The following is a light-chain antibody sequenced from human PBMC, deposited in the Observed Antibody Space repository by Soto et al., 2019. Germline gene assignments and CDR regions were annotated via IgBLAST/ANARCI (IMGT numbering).Light chain of an antibody. V-gene: IGKV1-39*01. J-gene: IGKJ5*01. CDR1: QSISSY. CDR2: AAS. Sequence: EIQRTQYPSTLSASVGDRFTITCLASQSISSYLNWYQQKPGKAPKLLIYAASSLQSGVPSRFSGSGSGTDFTLTISSLQPEDFATYYCQQSYSTPSTVGQGTRLEIK. CDR3: QQSYSTPST.